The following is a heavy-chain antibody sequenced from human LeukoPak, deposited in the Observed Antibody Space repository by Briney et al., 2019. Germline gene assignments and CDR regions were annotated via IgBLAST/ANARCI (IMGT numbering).Heavy chain of an antibody. D-gene: IGHD2-2*01. J-gene: IGHJ6*02. CDR3: AKNPLPDIVVVPAAKDHYYYGMDV. CDR1: GFTFSNYA. V-gene: IGHV3-23*01. Sequence: PGGSLRLSCAASGFTFSNYAMSWVRQAPGKGLEWVSAISGSGGSTYYADSVKGRFTISGDNSKNTLYLQMNSLRAEDTAVYYCAKNPLPDIVVVPAAKDHYYYGMDVWGQGTTVTVSS. CDR2: ISGSGGST.